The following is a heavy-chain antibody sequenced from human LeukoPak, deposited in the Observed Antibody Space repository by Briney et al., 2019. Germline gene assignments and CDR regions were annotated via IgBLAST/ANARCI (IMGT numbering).Heavy chain of an antibody. CDR3: GRLGGIAVAGAGFADY. D-gene: IGHD6-19*01. CDR2: IYPGDSDT. Sequence: GESLKISCKVSGYTFTSYWIGWVRQMPGKGLEWMGIIYPGDSDTRYSPSFQGQVTISADKSISTAYLQWSSLKASDTAMYYCGRLGGIAVAGAGFADYWGQGTLVTVSS. J-gene: IGHJ4*02. CDR1: GYTFTSYW. V-gene: IGHV5-51*01.